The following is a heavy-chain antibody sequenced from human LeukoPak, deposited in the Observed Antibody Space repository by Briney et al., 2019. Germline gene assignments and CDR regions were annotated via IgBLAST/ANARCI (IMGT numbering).Heavy chain of an antibody. J-gene: IGHJ4*02. D-gene: IGHD3-9*01. CDR2: ISGSGGST. V-gene: IGHV3-23*01. Sequence: GGSLRLSCAASGFTFSSYAMSWVRQAPGKGLEWVSAISGSGGSTYYADSVKGRFTISRDNSKNTLYLQMNSLRAEDTAVYYCAKDRAVLRYFDWSDYWGQGTLVTVSS. CDR3: AKDRAVLRYFDWSDY. CDR1: GFTFSSYA.